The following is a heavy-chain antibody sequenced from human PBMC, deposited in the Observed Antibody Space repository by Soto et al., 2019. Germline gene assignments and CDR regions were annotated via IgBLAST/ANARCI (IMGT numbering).Heavy chain of an antibody. CDR1: GFTFSSYG. CDR3: ARDHYDHAFDI. CDR2: IKQDGSEK. D-gene: IGHD5-12*01. V-gene: IGHV3-7*01. Sequence: GGSLRLSCAASGFTFSSYGMSWVRQAPGKGLEWVANIKQDGSEKYYVDSVKGRFTISRDNAKNSLYLQMNSLRAEDTAVYYCARDHYDHAFDIWGQGTMVTVSS. J-gene: IGHJ3*02.